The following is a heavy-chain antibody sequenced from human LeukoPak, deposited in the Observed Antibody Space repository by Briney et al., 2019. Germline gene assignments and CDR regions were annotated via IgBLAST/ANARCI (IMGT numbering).Heavy chain of an antibody. CDR1: GFTFGDFG. CDR2: INWNGDNT. V-gene: IGHV3-20*04. CDR3: ARGMVRGVSSY. Sequence: GGSLRLSCAGSGFTFGDFGMSWVRQAPGKGLEWVSGINWNGDNTGYVDSVKGRITISRDNAKNSLYLQMNSLRAEDTALYYCARGMVRGVSSYWGQGTLVTVSS. D-gene: IGHD3-10*01. J-gene: IGHJ4*02.